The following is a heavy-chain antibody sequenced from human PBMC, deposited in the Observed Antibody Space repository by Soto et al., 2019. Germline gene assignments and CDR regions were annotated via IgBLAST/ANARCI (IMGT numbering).Heavy chain of an antibody. CDR1: GFTFSSYA. Sequence: ESGGDLVQPGGSLRLSCAASGFTFSSYAMSWVRQAPGKGLEWVSAISGSGAKTYYADSVKGRFTTSRDNSKNTVYLQMNSLRGEDTAIYYCVKERDSSGYFDLWGRGTLATVSS. J-gene: IGHJ2*01. CDR2: ISGSGAKT. CDR3: VKERDSSGYFDL. V-gene: IGHV3-23*01. D-gene: IGHD3-10*01.